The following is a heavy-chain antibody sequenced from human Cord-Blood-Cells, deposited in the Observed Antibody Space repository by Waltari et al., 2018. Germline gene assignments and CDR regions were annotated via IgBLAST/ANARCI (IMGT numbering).Heavy chain of an antibody. D-gene: IGHD6-6*01. Sequence: QVTLKESGPALVKPTQTLTLTCTFSGFSPSTSGMRVSWIRQPPGKDLECLARIDWDDDKFYSTSLKTRLTISKHTSKNQVVLTMTNMDPVDTATYYCARIPSSSSYFDYWGQGTLVTVSS. CDR1: GFSPSTSGMR. CDR2: IDWDDDK. CDR3: ARIPSSSSYFDY. V-gene: IGHV2-70*04. J-gene: IGHJ4*02.